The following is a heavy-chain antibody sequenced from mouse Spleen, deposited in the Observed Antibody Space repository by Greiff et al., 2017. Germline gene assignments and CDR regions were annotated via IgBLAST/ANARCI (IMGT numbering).Heavy chain of an antibody. Sequence: EVQGVESGGGLVKPGGSLKLSCAASGFTFSDYYMYWVRQTPEKRLEWVATISDGGSYTYYPDSVKGRFTISRDNAKNNLYLQMSSLKSEDTAMYYCARDSGNLAWFAYWGQGTLVTGSA. CDR2: ISDGGSYT. V-gene: IGHV5-4*02. CDR1: GFTFSDYY. J-gene: IGHJ3*01. D-gene: IGHD2-1*01. CDR3: ARDSGNLAWFAY.